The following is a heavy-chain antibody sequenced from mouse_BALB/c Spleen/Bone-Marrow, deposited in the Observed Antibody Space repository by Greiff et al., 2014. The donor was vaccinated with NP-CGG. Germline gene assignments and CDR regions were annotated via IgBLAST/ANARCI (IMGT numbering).Heavy chain of an antibody. CDR2: INPNNGGT. V-gene: IGHV1S81*02. Sequence: QVQLQQSGAELVKPGASVKLSCKASGYTFTNYFMYWVKQRPGQGLEWIGEINPNNGGTNFNENFKSKATLTLDKSSSTAYMQLSSLTSEDSAVYYCTRSGPGFADWGHGTLVTVSA. CDR3: TRSGPGFAD. CDR1: GYTFTNYF. J-gene: IGHJ3*01.